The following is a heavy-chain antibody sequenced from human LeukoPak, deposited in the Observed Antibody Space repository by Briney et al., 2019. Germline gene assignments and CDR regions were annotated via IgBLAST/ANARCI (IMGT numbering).Heavy chain of an antibody. CDR3: ARVISAAGTGDNWFDP. J-gene: IGHJ5*02. Sequence: SVKVSCKASGGTFSSYAISWVRQAPGQGLEWMGGIIPIFGTANYAQKFQGRVTITTDESTSTAYMELSSLRSEDTAVCYCARVISAAGTGDNWFDPWGQGTLVTVSS. V-gene: IGHV1-69*05. CDR1: GGTFSSYA. D-gene: IGHD6-13*01. CDR2: IIPIFGTA.